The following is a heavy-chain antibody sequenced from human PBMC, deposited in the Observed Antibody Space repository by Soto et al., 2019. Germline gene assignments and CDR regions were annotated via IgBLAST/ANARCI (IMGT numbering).Heavy chain of an antibody. CDR1: GFTFSSYA. D-gene: IGHD2-21*02. Sequence: GGSLRLSCAASGFTFSSYAMHWVRQAPGKGLEWVAVISYDGSNKYYADSVKGRFTISRDNSKNTLYLQMNSLRAEDTAVYYCASLIVVVTLNHYGMDVWGQGTTVTVSS. J-gene: IGHJ6*02. V-gene: IGHV3-30-3*01. CDR2: ISYDGSNK. CDR3: ASLIVVVTLNHYGMDV.